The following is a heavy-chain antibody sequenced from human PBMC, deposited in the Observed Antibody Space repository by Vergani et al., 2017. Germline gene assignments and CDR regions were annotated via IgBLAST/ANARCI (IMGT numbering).Heavy chain of an antibody. J-gene: IGHJ4*02. V-gene: IGHV4-34*02. D-gene: IGHD3-9*01. CDR3: ARSHILTGRIIDY. Sequence: QVQLQQWGAGLLQPSETLSLTCAIYGGSFSGYYWSWIRQPPGKGLEWIGDINHSGSTNYNQSLKSRITLSVDTSKNHFSLKLSSVTAADTAVYYCARSHILTGRIIDYWGQGTLVTVSS. CDR2: INHSGST. CDR1: GGSFSGYY.